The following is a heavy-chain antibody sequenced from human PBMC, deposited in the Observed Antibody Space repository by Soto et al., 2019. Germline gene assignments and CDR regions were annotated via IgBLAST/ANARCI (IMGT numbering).Heavy chain of an antibody. CDR2: VYTSGNT. CDR1: GDSISSFY. V-gene: IGHV4-4*07. J-gene: IGHJ5*02. Sequence: LSLTCTVSGDSISSFYWSWIRQPAGKGLEWIGRVYTSGNTDYNPSLKSRLTMSVDTSKNQLSLKLRSVTAADTAAYYCVRDQSDYGGGNWFDPWGPGTLVTVSS. D-gene: IGHD4-17*01. CDR3: VRDQSDYGGGNWFDP.